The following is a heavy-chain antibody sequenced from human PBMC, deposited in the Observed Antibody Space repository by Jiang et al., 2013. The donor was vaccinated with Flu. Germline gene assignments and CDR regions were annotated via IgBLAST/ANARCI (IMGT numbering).Heavy chain of an antibody. Sequence: SGAEVKKPGASVKVSCKASGYTFTTYTMHWVRQAPGQRLEWMGWINAANGNTKYSQKFQGRITITRDTSASAAYMELSSLRSEDTAVYYCARDFVVAAAGTENWFDPWGQGTLVTVSS. CDR3: ARDFVVAAAGTENWFDP. V-gene: IGHV1-3*01. J-gene: IGHJ5*02. D-gene: IGHD6-13*01. CDR1: GYTFTTYT. CDR2: INAANGNT.